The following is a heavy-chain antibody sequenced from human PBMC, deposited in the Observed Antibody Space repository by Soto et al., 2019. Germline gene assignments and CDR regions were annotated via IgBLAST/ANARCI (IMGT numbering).Heavy chain of an antibody. CDR1: GFTFDDYA. CDR2: ISWNSGSI. J-gene: IGHJ6*02. CDR3: AKDMSPYSGSYYYYGMDV. D-gene: IGHD1-26*01. Sequence: LRLSCAASGFTFDDYAMHWVRQAPGKGLEWVSGISWNSGSIGYADSVKGRFTISRDNAKNSLYLQMNSLRAEDTALYYCAKDMSPYSGSYYYYGMDVWGQGTPVTVSS. V-gene: IGHV3-9*01.